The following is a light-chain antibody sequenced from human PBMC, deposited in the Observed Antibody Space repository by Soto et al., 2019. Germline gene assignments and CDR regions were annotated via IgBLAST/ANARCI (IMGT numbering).Light chain of an antibody. CDR2: AAS. CDR3: QQLNSYPPWT. CDR1: QGISSY. J-gene: IGKJ1*01. Sequence: IQLTQSPSSLSASVGDRVTITCRASQGISSYLAWYQQKPGKAPKLLIYAASTLQSVVPSRFSGSGSGTDFTLTISSLQPEDFATYYCQQLNSYPPWTFGQGTKVEIK. V-gene: IGKV1-9*01.